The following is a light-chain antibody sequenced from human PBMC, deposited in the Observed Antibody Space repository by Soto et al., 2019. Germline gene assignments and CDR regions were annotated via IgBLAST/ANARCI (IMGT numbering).Light chain of an antibody. Sequence: QSALTQPASVSGSPGQSITISCTGTSRDVGAYIYVSWYQQHPGKAPKLIIFEVTNRPSGVSIRFSGSKSGNTASLTISGLQGEDEADYYCSAYTVSRTYVFGTGTKVTVL. CDR2: EVT. J-gene: IGLJ1*01. CDR1: SRDVGAYIY. CDR3: SAYTVSRTYV. V-gene: IGLV2-14*01.